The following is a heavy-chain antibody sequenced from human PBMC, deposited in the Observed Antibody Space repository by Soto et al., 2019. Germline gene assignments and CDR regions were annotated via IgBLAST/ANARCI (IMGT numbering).Heavy chain of an antibody. Sequence: GGSLRLSCAASGFTLTSYVMSWVRQAPGKGLEWVAGISGGGSTAFYADSVKGRFTISRDNAKNTLVLQMDSLRAEDTAIYYCAKDSNKYSSSLRGRYFDYWGQGTLVTVSS. CDR1: GFTLTSYV. CDR3: AKDSNKYSSSLRGRYFDY. CDR2: ISGGGSTA. J-gene: IGHJ4*02. V-gene: IGHV3-23*01. D-gene: IGHD3-22*01.